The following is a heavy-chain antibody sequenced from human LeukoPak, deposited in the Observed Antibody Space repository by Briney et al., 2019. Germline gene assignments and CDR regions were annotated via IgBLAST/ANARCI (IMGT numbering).Heavy chain of an antibody. CDR2: INPSGGST. Sequence: AASVKVSCKASGYTFTSYGISWVRQAPGQGLEWMGIINPSGGSTSYAQKFQGRVTMTRDTSTSTVYMELSSLRSEDTAVYYCAREYYYDSSGYYGIDYWGQGTLVTVSS. CDR1: GYTFTSYG. D-gene: IGHD3-22*01. CDR3: AREYYYDSSGYYGIDY. J-gene: IGHJ4*02. V-gene: IGHV1-46*01.